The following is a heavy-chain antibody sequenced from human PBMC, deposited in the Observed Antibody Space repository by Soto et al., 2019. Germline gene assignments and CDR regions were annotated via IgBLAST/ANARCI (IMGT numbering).Heavy chain of an antibody. CDR1: GFTFSSYA. CDR3: VKDPYYRRDPVATPD. CDR2: ISSNGGST. Sequence: TGGSLRLSCSASGFTFSSYAMHWVRQAPGKGLEYVSAISSNGGSTYYADSVKGRFTISRDNSTNTLYLQMSSLRAEDTAVYYCVKDPYYRRDPVATPDWGQGTLVTVSS. J-gene: IGHJ4*02. D-gene: IGHD5-12*01. V-gene: IGHV3-64D*08.